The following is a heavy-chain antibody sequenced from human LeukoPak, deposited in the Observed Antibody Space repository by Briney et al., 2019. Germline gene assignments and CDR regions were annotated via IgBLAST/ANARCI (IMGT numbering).Heavy chain of an antibody. CDR1: GFTFDDYA. CDR3: AKGAAAGIRGYFDY. CDR2: ISYNRDGI. D-gene: IGHD6-25*01. V-gene: IGHV3-9*01. Sequence: GGSLRLSCVASGFTFDDYAMHWVRQAPGKGLEWVSGISYNRDGIGYADSVKGRFTASRDNAKNSLYLQMNSLRSEDAALYYCAKGAAAGIRGYFDYWGQGILVTVSS. J-gene: IGHJ4*02.